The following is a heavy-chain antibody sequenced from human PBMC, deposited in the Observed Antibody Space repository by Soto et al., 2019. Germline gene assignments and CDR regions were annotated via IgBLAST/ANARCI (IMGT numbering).Heavy chain of an antibody. J-gene: IGHJ6*02. D-gene: IGHD6-19*01. Sequence: SETLSLTCAVYGGSFSGYYWSWIRQPPGKGLEWIGEINHSGSTNYNPSLKSRVTISVDTSKNQFSLKLSSVTAADTAVYYCAGLVAGTGFSYYYYYGMDVWGQGTTVTVS. CDR3: AGLVAGTGFSYYYYYGMDV. CDR1: GGSFSGYY. V-gene: IGHV4-34*01. CDR2: INHSGST.